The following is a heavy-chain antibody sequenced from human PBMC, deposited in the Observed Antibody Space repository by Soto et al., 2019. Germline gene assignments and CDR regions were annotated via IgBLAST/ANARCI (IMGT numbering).Heavy chain of an antibody. V-gene: IGHV4-59*11. CDR1: GGAMSDHY. CDR2: IFYSGST. CDR3: ARSGHSFGGVV. J-gene: IGHJ4*02. D-gene: IGHD3-16*01. Sequence: SGTLSLTCTVFGGAMSDHYCSWIRQPPGKGLEYIGYIFYSGSTSYNASLTSRVAISLDTTNNQISLKLKSVTAADTAVYYSARSGHSFGGVVWGQRIQVSVSS.